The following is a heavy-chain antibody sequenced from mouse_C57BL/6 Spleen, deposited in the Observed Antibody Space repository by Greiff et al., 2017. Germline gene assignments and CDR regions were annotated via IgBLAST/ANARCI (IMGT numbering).Heavy chain of an antibody. CDR3: THAYYSNYVIAY. CDR2: IDPEDGDT. CDR1: GFNIQDYY. V-gene: IGHV14-1*01. D-gene: IGHD2-5*01. J-gene: IGHJ3*01. Sequence: EVQRVESGAELVRPGASVKLSCTASGFNIQDYYMHWVKQRPEQGLEWIGRIDPEDGDTEYAPKFQGKATMTADTSSNTAYLQLSSLTSEDTAVYYCTHAYYSNYVIAYWGQGTLVTVSA.